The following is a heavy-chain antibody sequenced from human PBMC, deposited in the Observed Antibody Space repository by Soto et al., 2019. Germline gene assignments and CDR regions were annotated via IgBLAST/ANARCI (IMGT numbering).Heavy chain of an antibody. CDR3: TYCSGGSCFYYYYYGMDV. J-gene: IGHJ6*02. CDR1: GGTFSSYA. CDR2: IIPIFGTA. Sequence: SVKVSCKASGGTFSSYAISWVRQAPGQGLEWMGGIIPIFGTANYAQKFQGRVTITADKSTSTAYMELSSLRSEDTAVYYCTYCSGGSCFYYYYYGMDVWGQGTTVTVSS. V-gene: IGHV1-69*06. D-gene: IGHD2-15*01.